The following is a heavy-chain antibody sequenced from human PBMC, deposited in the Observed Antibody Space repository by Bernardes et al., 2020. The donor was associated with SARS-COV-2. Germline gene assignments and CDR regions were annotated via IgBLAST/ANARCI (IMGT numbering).Heavy chain of an antibody. Sequence: GGSLRLSREASGFTFNNFGMHWVRQAPGKGLEWVAVISYEGSKKYYADSVEGRFTISKDNSKNTVYLEMNSLRPEDTAVYYCAKVQAILWIRPYQSAMDVWGQGTTVAVSS. J-gene: IGHJ6*02. CDR2: ISYEGSKK. D-gene: IGHD5-18*01. V-gene: IGHV3-30*18. CDR1: GFTFNNFG. CDR3: AKVQAILWIRPYQSAMDV.